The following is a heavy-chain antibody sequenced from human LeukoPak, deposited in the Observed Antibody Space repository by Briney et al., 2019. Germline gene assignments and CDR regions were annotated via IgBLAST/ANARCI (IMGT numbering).Heavy chain of an antibody. CDR3: ARERDYYYMDV. J-gene: IGHJ6*03. Sequence: PSETLSLTCSVSGGSISSYYWSWIRQPPGKGLEWIGYIYYSGSTNYNPSLKSRVTISVDTSKKQFSLKLSSVTAADTAVYYCARERDYYYMDVWGTGTTVTISS. CDR1: GGSISSYY. V-gene: IGHV4-59*12. CDR2: IYYSGST.